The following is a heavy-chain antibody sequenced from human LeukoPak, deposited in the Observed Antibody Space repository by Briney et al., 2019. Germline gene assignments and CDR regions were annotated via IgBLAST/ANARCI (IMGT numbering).Heavy chain of an antibody. CDR2: IYYSGST. CDR3: ARDYYDSGSSAL. J-gene: IGHJ4*02. Sequence: SETLSLTCTVSGGSISRYYWSWIRQPPGKGLEWIGNIYYSGSTNYNPSLKSRVTISVDTSKNQLSLKLSSVTAADTAVYYCARDYYDSGSSALWGQGTLVTVSS. D-gene: IGHD3-10*01. CDR1: GGSISRYY. V-gene: IGHV4-59*01.